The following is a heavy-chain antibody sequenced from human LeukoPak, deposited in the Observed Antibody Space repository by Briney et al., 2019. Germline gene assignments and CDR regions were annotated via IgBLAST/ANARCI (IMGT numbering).Heavy chain of an antibody. J-gene: IGHJ4*02. CDR2: INQDGSEK. V-gene: IGHV3-7*01. D-gene: IGHD3-22*01. CDR3: ARGSRSSGHDY. CDR1: GFTFSSYE. Sequence: GGSLRLSCAASGFTFSSYEMSWVRQAPGKGLEWVANINQDGSEKYYVDSVKGRFTISRDNAKNTLYLQMNSLRAEDTAVYYCARGSRSSGHDYWGQGTLVTVSS.